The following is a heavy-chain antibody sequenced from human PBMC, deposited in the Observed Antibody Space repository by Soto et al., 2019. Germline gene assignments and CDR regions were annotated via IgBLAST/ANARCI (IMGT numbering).Heavy chain of an antibody. CDR2: MDYSGDT. J-gene: IGHJ1*01. CDR3: ARRPPLSASESSRFDS. D-gene: IGHD3-10*01. CDR1: GYSISHSGNY. V-gene: IGHV4-39*01. Sequence: PSETLSMTCRVSGYSISHSGNYWGWIRRPPGKGLEWIGTMDYSGDTGYNPSLRSRVTISADTSKNQFSLRLSSVSVADTAVYYCARRPPLSASESSRFDSWGQGDLVNVSS.